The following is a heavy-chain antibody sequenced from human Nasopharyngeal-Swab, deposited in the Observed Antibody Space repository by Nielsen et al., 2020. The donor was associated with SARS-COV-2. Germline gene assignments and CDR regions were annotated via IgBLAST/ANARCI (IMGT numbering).Heavy chain of an antibody. Sequence: WIRQPPGKGLEWVSSLGVGGGPTYYADSAKGRFTISSDNSKNTLYLQMNSLRAEDTALYYCVKGGYCTNGVCGFDAFDIWGRGTMVTVSS. D-gene: IGHD2-8*01. CDR3: VKGGYCTNGVCGFDAFDI. CDR2: LGVGGGPT. V-gene: IGHV3-23*01. J-gene: IGHJ3*02.